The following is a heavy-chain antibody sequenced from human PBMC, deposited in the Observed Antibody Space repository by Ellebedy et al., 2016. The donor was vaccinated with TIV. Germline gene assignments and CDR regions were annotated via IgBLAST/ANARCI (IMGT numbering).Heavy chain of an antibody. V-gene: IGHV5-51*01. CDR1: GYSFTSYW. CDR3: ARQRVYYYDSSGYYLAYNWFDP. D-gene: IGHD3-22*01. J-gene: IGHJ5*02. CDR2: IYPGDSDT. Sequence: GESLKISXKGSGYSFTSYWIGWVRQMPGKGLEWMGIIYPGDSDTRYSPSFQGQVTISADKSISTAYLQWSSLKASDTAMYYCARQRVYYYDSSGYYLAYNWFDPWGQGTLVTVSS.